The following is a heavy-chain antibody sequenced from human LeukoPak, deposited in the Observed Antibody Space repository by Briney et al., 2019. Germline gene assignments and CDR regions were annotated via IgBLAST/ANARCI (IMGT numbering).Heavy chain of an antibody. J-gene: IGHJ3*02. D-gene: IGHD2-15*01. CDR3: AKDRRTLDVFDI. CDR1: GFTFSSYT. CDR2: ISGSGSNT. V-gene: IGHV3-23*01. Sequence: GGSLRLSCAASGFTFSSYTMNWVRQAPGKGLEWVSGISGSGSNTYFADPVKGRFTISRDNSKNTLYLQMNSLRAEDTAVYYCAKDRRTLDVFDIWGQGTMVIVSS.